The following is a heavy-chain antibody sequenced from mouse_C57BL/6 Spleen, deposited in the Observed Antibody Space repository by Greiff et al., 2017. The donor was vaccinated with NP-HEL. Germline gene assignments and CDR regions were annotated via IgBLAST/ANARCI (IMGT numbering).Heavy chain of an antibody. V-gene: IGHV5-6*01. CDR3: ARHIYSPLWYFDV. J-gene: IGHJ1*03. CDR2: ISSGGSYT. Sequence: EVKLMESGGDLVKPGGSLKLSCAASGFTFSSYGMSWVRQTPDKRLEWVATISSGGSYTYYPDSVKGRFTISRDNAKNTLYLQMSSLKSEDTAMYYCARHIYSPLWYFDVWGTGTTVTVSS. D-gene: IGHD2-1*01. CDR1: GFTFSSYG.